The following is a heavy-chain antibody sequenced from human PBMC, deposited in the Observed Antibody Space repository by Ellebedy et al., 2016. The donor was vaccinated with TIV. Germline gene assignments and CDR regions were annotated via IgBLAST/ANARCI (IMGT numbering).Heavy chain of an antibody. J-gene: IGHJ6*02. D-gene: IGHD3-3*01. CDR3: VKSSGNYDYGMDV. Sequence: GGSLRLXXAASGFTFSTTGMHWVRQAPGKGLEWVAVIRSDGDTKFYADSVKGRFTISRDNSKSTLYLQMNSLRVEDTAVYYCVKSSGNYDYGMDVWGHGATVTVS. CDR2: IRSDGDTK. CDR1: GFTFSTTG. V-gene: IGHV3-33*03.